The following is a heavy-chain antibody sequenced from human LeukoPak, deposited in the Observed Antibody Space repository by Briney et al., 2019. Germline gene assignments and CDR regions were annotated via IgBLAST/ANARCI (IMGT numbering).Heavy chain of an antibody. CDR1: GGSIISYY. CDR3: ARGFDYYYGSGSYYNPTYYFDY. Sequence: PSETLFLTCTVPGGSIISYYWGSIRQPAGKGLEWVERIYTSGSTNYNPSLKRRVTISLDTSKNQYSLKLSSVTAADTAAYYCARGFDYYYGSGSYYNPTYYFDYWGQGTLVTVSS. J-gene: IGHJ4*02. CDR2: IYTSGST. D-gene: IGHD3-10*01. V-gene: IGHV4-4*07.